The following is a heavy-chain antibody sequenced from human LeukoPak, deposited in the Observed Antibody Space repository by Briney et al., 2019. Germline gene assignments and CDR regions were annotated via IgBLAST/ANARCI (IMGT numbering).Heavy chain of an antibody. D-gene: IGHD1-26*01. J-gene: IGHJ3*02. CDR3: ATTTMRGDAFDI. V-gene: IGHV1-69*02. Sequence: SVKVSCKASGGTFSSYTISWVRQAPGQGLEWMGRIIPILGIANYAQKFQGRVTITADKSTSTAYIELSSLRSEDTAVYYCATTTMRGDAFDIWGQGTMVTVSS. CDR2: IIPILGIA. CDR1: GGTFSSYT.